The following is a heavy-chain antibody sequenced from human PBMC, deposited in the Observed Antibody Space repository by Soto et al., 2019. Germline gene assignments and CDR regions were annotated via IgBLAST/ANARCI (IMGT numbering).Heavy chain of an antibody. D-gene: IGHD6-13*01. Sequence: EAQLVESGGGLVQPGGSLRLACTASGFTSSDHYMDWVCQAPGKWLERGGRTRNKANSDSTEYATSVKGRLTISSDETKNSLYLQMNSLNTDDTAVYYCGRWGGAADRYFMDVWGKGTTVTVSS. CDR2: TRNKANSDST. V-gene: IGHV3-72*01. CDR1: GFTSSDHY. CDR3: GRWGGAADRYFMDV. J-gene: IGHJ6*03.